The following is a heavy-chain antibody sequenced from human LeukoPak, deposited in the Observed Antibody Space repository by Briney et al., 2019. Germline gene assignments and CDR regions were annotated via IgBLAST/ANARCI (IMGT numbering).Heavy chain of an antibody. J-gene: IGHJ4*02. CDR3: AREAWELLGGYYFDY. Sequence: KSGGSLRLSCAASGFTFSSYAMHWVRQAPGKGLEYVSAISSNGGSTYYANSVKGRFTISRDNSKNTLYLQMGSLRAEDMAVYYCAREAWELLGGYYFDYWGQGTLVTVSS. V-gene: IGHV3-64*01. D-gene: IGHD1-26*01. CDR2: ISSNGGST. CDR1: GFTFSSYA.